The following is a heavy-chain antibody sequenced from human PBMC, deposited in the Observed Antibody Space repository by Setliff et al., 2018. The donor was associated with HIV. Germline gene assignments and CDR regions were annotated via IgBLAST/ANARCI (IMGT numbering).Heavy chain of an antibody. Sequence: PSETLSLTCTVSGGSISSSSYYWGWIRQSPGKGLAWIGSMYYGGSTFYNPSLKSRVTISEDTSKNQVSLKLSSMTAADTAIYYCARGLYYDSKSLDYWGQGTLVTVSS. CDR3: ARGLYYDSKSLDY. J-gene: IGHJ4*02. CDR1: GGSISSSSYY. D-gene: IGHD3-22*01. V-gene: IGHV4-39*07. CDR2: MYYGGST.